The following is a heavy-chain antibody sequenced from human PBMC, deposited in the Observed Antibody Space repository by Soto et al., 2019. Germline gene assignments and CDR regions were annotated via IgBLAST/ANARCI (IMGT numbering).Heavy chain of an antibody. CDR2: IRSKAYGETT. V-gene: IGHV3-49*03. CDR3: TRYTYKSRYSYFGMDV. D-gene: IGHD1-1*01. J-gene: IGHJ6*02. Sequence: GGSLRLSCTCFGFTFGDYAISWSRQAPGKGLEWVGVIRSKAYGETTDYGASVKGRFTILRDDSKSIAYLQLNSLQSEDTGVHYCTRYTYKSRYSYFGMDVWGHGTAVTVYS. CDR1: GFTFGDYA.